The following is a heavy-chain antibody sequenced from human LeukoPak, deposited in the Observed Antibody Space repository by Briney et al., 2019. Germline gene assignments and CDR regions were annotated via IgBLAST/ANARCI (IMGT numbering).Heavy chain of an antibody. CDR3: ARAGGLLWFGELLYFDY. J-gene: IGHJ4*02. D-gene: IGHD3-10*01. CDR2: ISAYNGNT. V-gene: IGHV1-18*01. Sequence: ASVKVSCKASGYTFTSYGISWVRQAPGQGLEWMGWISAYNGNTNYAQKLQGRVTMTTDTSTSTAYMELRSRRSDDTAVYYCARAGGLLWFGELLYFDYWGQGTLVTVSS. CDR1: GYTFTSYG.